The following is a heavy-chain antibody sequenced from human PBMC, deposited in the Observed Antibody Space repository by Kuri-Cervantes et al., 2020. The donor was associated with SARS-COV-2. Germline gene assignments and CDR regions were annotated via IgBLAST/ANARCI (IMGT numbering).Heavy chain of an antibody. V-gene: IGHV1-18*01. J-gene: IGHJ4*02. CDR3: ATAKGGSYISAFDI. D-gene: IGHD1-26*01. CDR2: ISAYNGNT. Sequence: ASVKVSCKASGYTFTSYGISWVRQAPGQGLEWMGWISAYNGNTNYAQKFQGRVTMTEDTSTDTAYMELSSLRSEDTAVYYCATAKGGSYISAFDIWGQGTLVTVSS. CDR1: GYTFTSYG.